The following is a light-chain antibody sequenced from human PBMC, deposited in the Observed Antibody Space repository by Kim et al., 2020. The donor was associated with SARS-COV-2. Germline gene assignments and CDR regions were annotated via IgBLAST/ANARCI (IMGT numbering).Light chain of an antibody. CDR1: SLRNYY. V-gene: IGLV3-19*01. CDR3: NSRDSSGSHLV. J-gene: IGLJ3*02. CDR2: GKN. Sequence: ALGQTGRITCQGDSLRNYYASWYQQQPGQAPVLVLFGKNNRPSGIPDRFSGSKSGNTASLTITGAQAEDEADYYCNSRDSSGSHLVFGGGTKLTVL.